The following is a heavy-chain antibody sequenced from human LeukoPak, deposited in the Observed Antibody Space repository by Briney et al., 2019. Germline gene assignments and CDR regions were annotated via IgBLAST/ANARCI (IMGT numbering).Heavy chain of an antibody. CDR1: AFTVRTSY. Sequence: GGSLRLSCAASAFTVRTSYMTWVRQAPGKGLEWVSVIYSGGSTYYADSVKGRFTISRDNSKNTLYLQMNSLRAEDTAVYYCASRDYYDSSGYNDAFDIWGQGTMVTVSS. CDR2: IYSGGST. D-gene: IGHD3-22*01. V-gene: IGHV3-53*01. J-gene: IGHJ3*02. CDR3: ASRDYYDSSGYNDAFDI.